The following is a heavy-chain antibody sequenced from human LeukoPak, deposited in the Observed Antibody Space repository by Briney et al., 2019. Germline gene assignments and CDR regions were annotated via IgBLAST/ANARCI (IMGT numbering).Heavy chain of an antibody. D-gene: IGHD5-18*01. J-gene: IGHJ4*02. V-gene: IGHV4-61*07. CDR3: ARLRSGYYFFDY. Sequence: WIGYIYYSGSTNYNPSLKSRVTISVDTSKNQFSLKLSSVTAADTAVYYCARLRSGYYFFDYWGQGTLVTVSS. CDR2: IYYSGST.